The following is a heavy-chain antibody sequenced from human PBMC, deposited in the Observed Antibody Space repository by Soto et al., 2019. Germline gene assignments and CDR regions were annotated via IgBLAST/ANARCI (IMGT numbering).Heavy chain of an antibody. CDR1: GYTFTSYD. V-gene: IGHV1-8*01. Sequence: ASVKVSCKASGYTFTSYDISWVRQSSGQGLEWMGWIKPNSGNTGYAQKFQGRVTMTRNTSISTAYMELSSLRSDDTAVYYCARLTTMVRGVIMVYYYYYMDVWGKGTTVTVSS. J-gene: IGHJ6*03. D-gene: IGHD3-10*01. CDR2: IKPNSGNT. CDR3: ARLTTMVRGVIMVYYYYYMDV.